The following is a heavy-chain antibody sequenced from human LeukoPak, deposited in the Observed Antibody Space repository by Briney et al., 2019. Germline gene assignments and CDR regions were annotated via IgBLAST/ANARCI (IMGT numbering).Heavy chain of an antibody. CDR1: GGSINNYC. J-gene: IGHJ4*02. Sequence: SETLSLTCTVSGGSINNYCWSWVRQPAGEGLEWIGRIYTSGSTNYNPSLRSRVTISVDMSKNQFSPKLSSVTAADTAVYYCARDDPARMTATLDYWGQGILVTVSS. CDR2: IYTSGST. CDR3: ARDDPARMTATLDY. V-gene: IGHV4-4*07. D-gene: IGHD2-21*02.